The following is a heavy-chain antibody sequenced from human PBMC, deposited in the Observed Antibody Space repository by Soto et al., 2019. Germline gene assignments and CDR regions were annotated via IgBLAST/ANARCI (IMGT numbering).Heavy chain of an antibody. CDR1: GGSISTYF. D-gene: IGHD6-13*01. CDR2: IYYSGST. J-gene: IGHJ5*02. Sequence: SETLSLTCTVSGGSISTYFWSWIRQPPGKGLEWIGNIYYSGSTNYNPSLKSRVTISVDTSKNQFSLKLSSVTAADTAVYYCARVWYSSSWFDPWGQGTLVTVSS. V-gene: IGHV4-59*01. CDR3: ARVWYSSSWFDP.